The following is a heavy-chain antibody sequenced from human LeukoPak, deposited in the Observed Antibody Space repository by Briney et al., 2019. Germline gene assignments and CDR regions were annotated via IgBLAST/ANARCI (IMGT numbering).Heavy chain of an antibody. CDR2: ISGSGGST. CDR3: AKVVPEYCSSTSCYPRFDP. Sequence: GGSLRLSCAASGFTFSSYAMSWVRQAPGKGLEWVSAISGSGGSTYYADSVKGRFTISRDNSKNTLYLQINSLRAEDTAVYYCAKVVPEYCSSTSCYPRFDPWGQGTLVTVSS. CDR1: GFTFSSYA. J-gene: IGHJ5*02. V-gene: IGHV3-23*01. D-gene: IGHD2-2*01.